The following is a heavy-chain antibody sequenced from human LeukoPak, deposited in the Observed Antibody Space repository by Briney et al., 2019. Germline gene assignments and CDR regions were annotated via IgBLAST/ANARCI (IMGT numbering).Heavy chain of an antibody. V-gene: IGHV1-24*01. J-gene: IGHJ4*02. CDR2: FDPEDGEA. D-gene: IGHD6-19*01. CDR3: ATLRYAAVAGIDLPTDY. CDR1: GYTLTELS. Sequence: GASVKVSCKVSGYTLTELSMHWVRQAPGKGLEWMGGFDPEDGEAIYAQKFQGRVTMTEDTSTDTAYMELSSLRSEDTAVYYCATLRYAAVAGIDLPTDYWGQGTLVTVSS.